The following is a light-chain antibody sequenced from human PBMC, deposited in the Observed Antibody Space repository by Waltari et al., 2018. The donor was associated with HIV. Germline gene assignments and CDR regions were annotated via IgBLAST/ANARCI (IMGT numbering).Light chain of an antibody. J-gene: IGKJ1*01. CDR3: QQSYTTPRT. CDR2: TAS. CDR1: QSISGY. Sequence: DIHMPQSPSSLSASVADRVTITCRASQSISGYLSWYQQKPGKAPNHLIYTASSLKSGVPSRFSGSGFGTDFTLTISSLQPEDFATYYCQQSYTTPRTFGQGTKVEIK. V-gene: IGKV1-39*01.